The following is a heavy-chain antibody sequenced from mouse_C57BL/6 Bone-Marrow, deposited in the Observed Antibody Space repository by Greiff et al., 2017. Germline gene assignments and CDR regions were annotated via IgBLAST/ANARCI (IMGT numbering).Heavy chain of an antibody. V-gene: IGHV1-55*01. Sequence: QVHVKQPGAELVKPGASVKMSCKASGYTFTSYWITWVKQRPGQGLEWIGDIYPGSGSTNYNEKFKSKATLTVDTSSSTAYMQLSSLTSEDSAVYYCARDYDEDWFAYWGQGTLVTVSA. CDR2: IYPGSGST. J-gene: IGHJ3*01. CDR1: GYTFTSYW. D-gene: IGHD2-4*01. CDR3: ARDYDEDWFAY.